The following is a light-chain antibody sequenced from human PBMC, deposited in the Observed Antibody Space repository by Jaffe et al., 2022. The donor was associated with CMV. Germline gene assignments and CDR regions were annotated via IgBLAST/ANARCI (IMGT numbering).Light chain of an antibody. V-gene: IGLV1-51*01. CDR1: SSNIGNNIDNNY. CDR2: ENN. Sequence: QSVLTQPPSVSAATGQKVTISCSGSSSNIGNNIDNNYVSWYQQLPGAAPKLLIFENNKRPSGIPDRFSGSKSGTSATLAITGLQTGDEADYYCGTWDNSLDAWVFGGGTRLTVL. J-gene: IGLJ3*02. CDR3: GTWDNSLDAWV.